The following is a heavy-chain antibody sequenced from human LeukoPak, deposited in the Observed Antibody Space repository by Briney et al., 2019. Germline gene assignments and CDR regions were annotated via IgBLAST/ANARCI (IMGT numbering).Heavy chain of an antibody. Sequence: GESLKVSCKASGYTFTSYDINWVRQATGQGLEWMGWMNPNSGNTGYAQKFQGRVTITRNTSISTAYMELSSLRSEDTAVYYCARGRIDGDAFDIWGQGTMVTVSS. CDR1: GYTFTSYD. V-gene: IGHV1-8*03. CDR3: ARGRIDGDAFDI. D-gene: IGHD2-15*01. J-gene: IGHJ3*02. CDR2: MNPNSGNT.